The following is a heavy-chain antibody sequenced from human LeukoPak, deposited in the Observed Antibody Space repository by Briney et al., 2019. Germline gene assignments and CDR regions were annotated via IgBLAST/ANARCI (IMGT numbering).Heavy chain of an antibody. CDR2: INHSGST. Sequence: SETLSLTCAVYGGSFSGYYWSWIRQPPGKGLEWIGEINHSGSTNYSPSLKSRVTISVDTSKNQFSLKLSSVTAADTAVYYCARTEMATKVYYFDYWGQGTLVTVSS. CDR1: GGSFSGYY. CDR3: ARTEMATKVYYFDY. J-gene: IGHJ4*02. D-gene: IGHD5-24*01. V-gene: IGHV4-34*01.